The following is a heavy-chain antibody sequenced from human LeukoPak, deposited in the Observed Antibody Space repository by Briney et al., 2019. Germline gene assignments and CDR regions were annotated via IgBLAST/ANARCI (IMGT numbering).Heavy chain of an antibody. CDR2: IYPGDSDI. CDR3: VTHSGAWYYVDY. J-gene: IGHJ4*02. D-gene: IGHD6-13*01. Sequence: NTGESLKISCKGSGYSFTSYWIGRVRQMSGKGLEWMGIIYPGDSDIRYSPSFQGQVTISADKSISTAYLQWSSLKASDTAIYYCVTHSGAWYYVDYWGQGTLVTVSS. V-gene: IGHV5-51*01. CDR1: GYSFTSYW.